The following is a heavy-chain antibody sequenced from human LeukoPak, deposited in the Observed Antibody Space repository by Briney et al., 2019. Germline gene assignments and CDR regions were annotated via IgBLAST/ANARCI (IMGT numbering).Heavy chain of an antibody. CDR1: GFTVSSNY. V-gene: IGHV3-53*01. Sequence: GGSLRLSCAASGFTVSSNYMSWVRQAPGKGLEWVSVIYSGGSTYYADSVKGRFTISRDNSKNTLYLQMNSLRAEDTAVYYCARGIVGATTSGDAFDIWGQGTMVTVSS. CDR2: IYSGGST. J-gene: IGHJ3*02. CDR3: ARGIVGATTSGDAFDI. D-gene: IGHD1-26*01.